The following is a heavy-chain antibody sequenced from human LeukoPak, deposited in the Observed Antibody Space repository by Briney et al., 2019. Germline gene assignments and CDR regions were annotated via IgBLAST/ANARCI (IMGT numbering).Heavy chain of an antibody. CDR1: GFTFSGSA. V-gene: IGHV3-73*01. CDR3: TSLTGPPYF. J-gene: IGHJ4*02. D-gene: IGHD1-20*01. Sequence: GGSLRLSCAASGFTFSGSAMHWVRQASGKGLEWVGRIRSKANSYATAYAASVKGRFTISRDDSKNTAYLQMNSLKTEDTAVYYCTSLTGPPYFWGQGTLVTVSS. CDR2: IRSKANSYAT.